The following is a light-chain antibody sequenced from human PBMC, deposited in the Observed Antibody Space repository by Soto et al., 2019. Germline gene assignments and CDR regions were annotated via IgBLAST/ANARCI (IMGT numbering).Light chain of an antibody. CDR3: QQHYIHWT. CDR2: DAS. V-gene: IGKV1-5*01. J-gene: IGKJ1*01. CDR1: QNINRL. Sequence: DIQMTQSPSTLSGSVGDIVTITCRASQNINRLLAWYQQKPGKAPQLLIYDASTLESGVPSRFSGSGSGTEFTLSISSLQPDDFATYYCQQHYIHWTFGQGTKVDIK.